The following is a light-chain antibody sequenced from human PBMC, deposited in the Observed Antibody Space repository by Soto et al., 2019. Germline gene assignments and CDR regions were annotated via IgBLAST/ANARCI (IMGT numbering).Light chain of an antibody. V-gene: IGKV3-20*01. CDR2: GAS. CDR1: HSLSSNY. CDR3: QQYGSSLTWT. J-gene: IGKJ1*01. Sequence: EVVLTQSPGTLSLSPGERATLSCRASHSLSSNYLAWYQQRPGQAPRLLIYGASSRAAGIPDRFSGSGSGTDFTLTISRLETEDFAVYYCQQYGSSLTWTFGQGTKVDIK.